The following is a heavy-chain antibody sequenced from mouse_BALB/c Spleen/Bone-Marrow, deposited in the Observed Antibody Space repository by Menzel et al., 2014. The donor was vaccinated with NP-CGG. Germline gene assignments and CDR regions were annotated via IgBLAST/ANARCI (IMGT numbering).Heavy chain of an antibody. Sequence: EVKLMESGGGLVKPGGSLKLSCAASGFTFSSYTMSWVRQTPEKRLEWVATISSGGGNTYYPDSVKGRFTISRDNAKNNLYLQMSSLRPEDTALYYCARYGPGTFAYWGQGTLVTVSA. CDR1: GFTFSSYT. V-gene: IGHV5-9*03. CDR2: ISSGGGNT. CDR3: ARYGPGTFAY. J-gene: IGHJ3*01. D-gene: IGHD3-1*01.